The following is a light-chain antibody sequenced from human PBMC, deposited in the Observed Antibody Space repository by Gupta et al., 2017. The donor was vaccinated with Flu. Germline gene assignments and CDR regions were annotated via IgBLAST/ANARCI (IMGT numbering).Light chain of an antibody. J-gene: IGKJ4*01. Sequence: DIVMTQSPDSLAVSLGERATINCKSSQSVLYSSNNKNYLAWYQQTPGQPPKLLIYWASTRESGVPDRFSGIASGTDFTLTISSLQAEDVAVYYCQQYYSTPPFGEGTKVEIK. CDR1: QSVLYSSNNKNY. CDR2: WAS. V-gene: IGKV4-1*01. CDR3: QQYYSTPP.